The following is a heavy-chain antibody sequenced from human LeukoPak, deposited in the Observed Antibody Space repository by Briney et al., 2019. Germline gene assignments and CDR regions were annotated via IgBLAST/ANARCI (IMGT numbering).Heavy chain of an antibody. V-gene: IGHV3-21*01. CDR2: ISSSNSYL. Sequence: TGGSLRLSCAASGFTFSSYSMNWVRRAPGKGLEWVSSISSSNSYLYYADSVRGRFTISRDNAKNSLYLQMNSLRAEDTAVYYCALIPYYDILTGSAYYFDYWGQGTLVTVSS. D-gene: IGHD3-9*01. CDR1: GFTFSSYS. CDR3: ALIPYYDILTGSAYYFDY. J-gene: IGHJ4*02.